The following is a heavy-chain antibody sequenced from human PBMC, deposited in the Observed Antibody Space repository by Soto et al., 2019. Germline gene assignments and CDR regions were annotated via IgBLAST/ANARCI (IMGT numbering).Heavy chain of an antibody. J-gene: IGHJ6*02. D-gene: IGHD6-25*01. Sequence: SETVSLTCSVSGGSISSVGHYWTWIRQQPGKGLEWIGYIYYSGSTDYNPSLKSRVTISVDRSKNQFSLNLSPVTAADTAIYYCARESGGYDSSTRYGLDVWGQGTTVTVSS. CDR2: IYYSGST. CDR3: ARESGGYDSSTRYGLDV. V-gene: IGHV4-31*03. CDR1: GGSISSVGHY.